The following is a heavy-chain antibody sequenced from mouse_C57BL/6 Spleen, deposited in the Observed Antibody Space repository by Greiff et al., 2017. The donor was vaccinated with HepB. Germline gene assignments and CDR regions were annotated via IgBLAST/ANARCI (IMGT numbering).Heavy chain of an antibody. D-gene: IGHD2-4*01. V-gene: IGHV1-5*01. J-gene: IGHJ4*01. Sequence: EVQLQQSGTVLARPGASVKMSCKTSGYTFTSYWMHWVKQRPGQGLEWIGAIYPGNSDTSYNQKFKGKAKLTAVTSASTAYMELSSLTNEDSAVYYCTPIYYDYDGDYYAMDYWGQGTSVTVSS. CDR3: TPIYYDYDGDYYAMDY. CDR2: IYPGNSDT. CDR1: GYTFTSYW.